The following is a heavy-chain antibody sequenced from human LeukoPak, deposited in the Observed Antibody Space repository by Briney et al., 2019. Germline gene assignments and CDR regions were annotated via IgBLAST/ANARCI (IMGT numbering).Heavy chain of an antibody. CDR3: ARVGAVAGPQHIDY. V-gene: IGHV3-48*01. Sequence: GGSLRLSCGASGFTFSSYSMNWVRQAPGKGLEWVSYISSSSSTIYYADSVKGRFTISRDNAKNSLYLQMNSLRAEDTAVYYCARVGAVAGPQHIDYWGQGTLVTVFS. J-gene: IGHJ4*02. CDR2: ISSSSSTI. D-gene: IGHD6-19*01. CDR1: GFTFSSYS.